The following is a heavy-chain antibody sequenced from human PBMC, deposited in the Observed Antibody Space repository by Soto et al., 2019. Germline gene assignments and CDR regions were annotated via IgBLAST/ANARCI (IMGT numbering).Heavy chain of an antibody. D-gene: IGHD3-16*01. Sequence: GGSLRLSCAASGFTFSSYSMNWVRRAPGKGLEWVSSISSSSSYIYYADSVKGRFTISRDNAKNSLYLQMNSLRAEDTAVYYCARDLFDSYYYYYMDVWGKGTTVTVSS. CDR3: ARDLFDSYYYYYMDV. V-gene: IGHV3-21*01. J-gene: IGHJ6*03. CDR1: GFTFSSYS. CDR2: ISSSSSYI.